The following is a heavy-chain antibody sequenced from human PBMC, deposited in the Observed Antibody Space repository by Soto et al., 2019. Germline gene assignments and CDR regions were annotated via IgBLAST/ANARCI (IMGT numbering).Heavy chain of an antibody. CDR3: ARKSNRNEGDY. J-gene: IGHJ4*02. V-gene: IGHV5-51*01. CDR2: VNPANSET. Sequence: PGQSLKISCQGSGYSFTTYWIGWVRQMPGKGLEWMAIVNPANSETRYSPSFRGQVTISADKSSSTAYLQWSSLKASDTSMYYCARKSNRNEGDYWGQGTLVTVSS. CDR1: GYSFTTYW. D-gene: IGHD1-1*01.